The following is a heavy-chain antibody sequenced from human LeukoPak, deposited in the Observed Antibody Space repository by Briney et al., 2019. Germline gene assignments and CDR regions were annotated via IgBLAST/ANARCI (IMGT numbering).Heavy chain of an antibody. D-gene: IGHD3-22*01. CDR1: GYTFSNYG. Sequence: ASVKLSCKASGYTFSNYGIIWVRQAPGKGLEWMGWINPYNGNTNFGQKVQGRLTMTTDTTTRTAYMELRNLRSDDTAVYYCARSHSSSLRAPFGYWGQGTLVTVSS. CDR2: INPYNGNT. CDR3: ARSHSSSLRAPFGY. V-gene: IGHV1-18*01. J-gene: IGHJ4*02.